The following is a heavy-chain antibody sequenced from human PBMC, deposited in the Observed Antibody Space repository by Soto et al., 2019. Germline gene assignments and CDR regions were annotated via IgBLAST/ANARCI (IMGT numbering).Heavy chain of an antibody. J-gene: IGHJ2*01. V-gene: IGHV1-69*02. CDR2: IIPILGIA. CDR1: GGTFSSYT. CDR3: ASGYSGYDWHVQGWYFDL. D-gene: IGHD5-12*01. Sequence: QVQLVQSGAEVKKPGSSVKVSCKASGGTFSSYTISWVRQAPGQGLEWMGRIIPILGIANYAQKLQGRVTITADKSTSTAYMELSSLRSEDTAVYYCASGYSGYDWHVQGWYFDLWGRGTLDPVSS.